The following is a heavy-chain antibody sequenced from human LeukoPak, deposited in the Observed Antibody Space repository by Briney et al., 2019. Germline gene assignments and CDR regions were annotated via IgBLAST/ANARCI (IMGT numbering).Heavy chain of an antibody. D-gene: IGHD3/OR15-3a*01. CDR1: GYTLTELS. Sequence: ASVKVSCKVSGYTLTELSMHWVRQAPGKGLEWMGGFDPEDGETIYAQKFQGRVTMTEDTSTDTAYMELSGLRSEDTAVYYCATGVGLLDGYYFDYWGQGTLVTVSS. V-gene: IGHV1-24*01. J-gene: IGHJ4*02. CDR2: FDPEDGET. CDR3: ATGVGLLDGYYFDY.